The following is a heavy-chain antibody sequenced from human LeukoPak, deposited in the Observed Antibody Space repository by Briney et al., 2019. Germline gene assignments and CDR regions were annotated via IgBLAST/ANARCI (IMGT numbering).Heavy chain of an antibody. V-gene: IGHV4-39*01. J-gene: IGHJ3*02. CDR2: IYYSGST. Sequence: SETLSLTCTVSGGSISSSSYYWGWIRQPPGKGLEWIGSIYYSGSTYYNPSLKSRVTISVDTSKNQFSLKLSSVTAADTAVYYCARANSTDDDAFDIWGQGTMVTVSS. D-gene: IGHD4/OR15-4a*01. CDR3: ARANSTDDDAFDI. CDR1: GGSISSSSYY.